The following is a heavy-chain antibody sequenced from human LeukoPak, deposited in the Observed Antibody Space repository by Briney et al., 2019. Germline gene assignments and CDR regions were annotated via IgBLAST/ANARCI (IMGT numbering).Heavy chain of an antibody. V-gene: IGHV5-51*01. Sequence: GESLKISCKGSGYSLTSYWIGWVRQMPGKGLEWMGIIYPGDSDTRYSPSFQGQVTISADKSISTAYLQWSSLKASDTAMYYCARHRGRIAAAGYFDYWGQGTLVTVSS. CDR3: ARHRGRIAAAGYFDY. CDR1: GYSLTSYW. D-gene: IGHD6-13*01. J-gene: IGHJ4*02. CDR2: IYPGDSDT.